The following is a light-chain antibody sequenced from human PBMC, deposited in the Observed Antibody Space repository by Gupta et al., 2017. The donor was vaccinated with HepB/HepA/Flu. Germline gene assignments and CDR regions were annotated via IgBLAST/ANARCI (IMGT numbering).Light chain of an antibody. CDR3: QQYGSSPPWT. CDR2: VAS. J-gene: IGKJ1*01. Sequence: EIVLTQSPGTLSLSPGERATLSCRASQSVSSSYLAWSQQKPGQAPRPLIYVASSRAPGIPDRFSGSGYGTDFTLTISRLEPEDFAVYYCQQYGSSPPWTFGQGTKVEIK. CDR1: QSVSSSY. V-gene: IGKV3-20*01.